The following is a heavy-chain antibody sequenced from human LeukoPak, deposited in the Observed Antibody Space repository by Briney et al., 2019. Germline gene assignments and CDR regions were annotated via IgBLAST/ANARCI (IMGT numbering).Heavy chain of an antibody. V-gene: IGHV4-59*08. CDR2: IYYSGST. Sequence: SETLSLTCTVYGGSISSYYWSWIRQPPGKGLEWIGYIYYSGSTNYNPSLKSRVTISVDTSKNQFSLKLSSVTAADTAVYYCARHMGTTFGGVIAQDYYYYGMDVWGQGTTVSVSS. CDR1: GGSISSYY. CDR3: ARHMGTTFGGVIAQDYYYYGMDV. D-gene: IGHD3-16*02. J-gene: IGHJ6*02.